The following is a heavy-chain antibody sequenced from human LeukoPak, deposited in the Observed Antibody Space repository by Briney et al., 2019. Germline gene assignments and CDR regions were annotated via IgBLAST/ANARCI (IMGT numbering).Heavy chain of an antibody. V-gene: IGHV4-39*01. D-gene: IGHD3-16*01. J-gene: IGHJ4*02. Sequence: PSETLSLTCTVSGGSISSSRYYWGWIRQPPGKGLEWIGEINHSGSTNYNPSLKSRVTISIDRSKNQFSLKLSSVTAVDTAVYYCARHVGAGLLNYWGQGTLVTVSS. CDR1: GGSISSSRYY. CDR3: ARHVGAGLLNY. CDR2: INHSGST.